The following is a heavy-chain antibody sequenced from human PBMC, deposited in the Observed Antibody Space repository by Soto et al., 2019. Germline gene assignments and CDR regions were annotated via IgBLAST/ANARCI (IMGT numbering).Heavy chain of an antibody. Sequence: ASVKVSCKASGYTFTSYGISWVRQAPGQGLEWMGWISAYNGNTNYAQKLQGRVTMTTDTSTSTAYMELRSLRSDDTAVYYCARRYCSGGSCYPYYYYGMDAWGQGTTVTVSS. CDR1: GYTFTSYG. CDR2: ISAYNGNT. V-gene: IGHV1-18*01. D-gene: IGHD2-15*01. J-gene: IGHJ6*02. CDR3: ARRYCSGGSCYPYYYYGMDA.